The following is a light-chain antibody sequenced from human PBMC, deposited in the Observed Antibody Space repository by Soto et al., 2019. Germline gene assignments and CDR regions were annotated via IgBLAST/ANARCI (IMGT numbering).Light chain of an antibody. V-gene: IGKV3-15*01. CDR3: QPDNKWPGT. J-gene: IGKJ2*01. Sequence: EIGMTQSPATLSVSPGERATLSCRASQTIRRNLAWYQQKPGQAPRLLIYGASTRATGIPARFSGSVSVTEFTLTISSLQYEAFAVYYGQPDNKWPGTVGQGTILEIK. CDR2: GAS. CDR1: QTIRRN.